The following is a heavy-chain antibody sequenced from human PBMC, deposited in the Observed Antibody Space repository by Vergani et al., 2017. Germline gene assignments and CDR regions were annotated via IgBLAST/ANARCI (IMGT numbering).Heavy chain of an antibody. Sequence: VQLLESGGDLVQPGGSLRLSCAASGFTFNHYAMNWVRQAPGKGLEWVASIRSDESRRYYGDSMEGPFTISRDNSKNTLYLQMKSLRPEDTAVYYCAKEGGGYCSGGTCYPEYWGQGTLVIVSS. CDR2: IRSDESRR. D-gene: IGHD2-15*01. J-gene: IGHJ4*02. CDR1: GFTFNHYA. CDR3: AKEGGGYCSGGTCYPEY. V-gene: IGHV3-30*02.